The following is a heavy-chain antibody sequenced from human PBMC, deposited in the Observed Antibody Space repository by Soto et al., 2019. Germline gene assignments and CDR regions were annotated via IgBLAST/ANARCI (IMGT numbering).Heavy chain of an antibody. CDR3: ARDTSGYYQYYYYYYGMDV. J-gene: IGHJ6*02. CDR1: GYTFTSYG. V-gene: IGHV1-18*01. D-gene: IGHD3-22*01. Sequence: ASVKVSCKASGYTFTSYGISWVRQAPGQGLEWMGWISAYNGNTNYAQKLQGRVTMTTDTSTSTAYMELRSLRSDDTAVYYCARDTSGYYQYYYYYYGMDVWGQGTTVTVSS. CDR2: ISAYNGNT.